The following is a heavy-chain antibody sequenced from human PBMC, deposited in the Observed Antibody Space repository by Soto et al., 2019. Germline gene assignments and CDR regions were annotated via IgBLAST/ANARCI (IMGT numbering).Heavy chain of an antibody. CDR2: MNPNSGNT. CDR3: ARGGLYYCGSGSYYYYYGMDV. D-gene: IGHD3-10*01. V-gene: IGHV1-8*01. Sequence: ASVKVSCKASGYTFTSYDINWVRQATGQGLEWMGWMNPNSGNTGYAQKFQGRVTMTRNTSISTAYMELSSLRSEDTAVYYCARGGLYYCGSGSYYYYYGMDVWGQGTTVTVSS. CDR1: GYTFTSYD. J-gene: IGHJ6*02.